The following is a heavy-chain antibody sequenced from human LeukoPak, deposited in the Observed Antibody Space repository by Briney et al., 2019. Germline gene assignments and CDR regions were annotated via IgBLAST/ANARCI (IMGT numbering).Heavy chain of an antibody. CDR2: INHSGST. J-gene: IGHJ4*02. Sequence: PSETLSLTCTVSGGSISTYYWSWIRQPPGKGLEWIGEINHSGSTNYNPSLKSRVTISVDTSKNQFSLKLSSVTAADTAVYFCARENYYGSGSYYKRVEFDYWGQGTLVTVSS. V-gene: IGHV4-34*01. CDR1: GGSISTYY. D-gene: IGHD3-10*01. CDR3: ARENYYGSGSYYKRVEFDY.